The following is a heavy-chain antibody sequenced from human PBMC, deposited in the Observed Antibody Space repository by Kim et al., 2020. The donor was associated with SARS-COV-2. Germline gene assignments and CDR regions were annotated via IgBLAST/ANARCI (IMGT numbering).Heavy chain of an antibody. Sequence: KGRFTISRDNSKNTLYLKMNSLRAEDTAVYYCARDNYDFWSGSGYYGMDVWGQGTTVTVSS. D-gene: IGHD3-3*01. J-gene: IGHJ6*02. V-gene: IGHV3-66*01. CDR3: ARDNYDFWSGSGYYGMDV.